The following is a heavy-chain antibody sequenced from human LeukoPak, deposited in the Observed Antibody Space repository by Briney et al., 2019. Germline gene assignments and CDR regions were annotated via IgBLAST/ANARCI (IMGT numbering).Heavy chain of an antibody. Sequence: PSETLSLTCAVYGGSFSGYYWSWIRQPPGKGLEWIGEINHSGSTYYNPSLKSRVTISVDTSKNQFSLKLSSVTAADTAVYYCARDLRYCSSTSCYPNYFDSWGQGTLVTVSS. V-gene: IGHV4-34*01. CDR3: ARDLRYCSSTSCYPNYFDS. J-gene: IGHJ4*02. D-gene: IGHD2-2*01. CDR1: GGSFSGYY. CDR2: INHSGST.